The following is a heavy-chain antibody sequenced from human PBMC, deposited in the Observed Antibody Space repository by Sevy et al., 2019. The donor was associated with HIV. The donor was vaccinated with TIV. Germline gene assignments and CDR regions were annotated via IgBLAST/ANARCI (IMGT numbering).Heavy chain of an antibody. CDR3: ARDGRDIVVVVAATAFDY. D-gene: IGHD2-15*01. V-gene: IGHV3-30-3*01. Sequence: GESLKISCAASGFTFSSYAMHWVRQAPGKGLEWVAVISYDGSNKYYAVSVKGRFTICRDNSKNTLYLQMNSLRAEDTAVYYCARDGRDIVVVVAATAFDYWGQGTLVTVSS. CDR2: ISYDGSNK. CDR1: GFTFSSYA. J-gene: IGHJ4*02.